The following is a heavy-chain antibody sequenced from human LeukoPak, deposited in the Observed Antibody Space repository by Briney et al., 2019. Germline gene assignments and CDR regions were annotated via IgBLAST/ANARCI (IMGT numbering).Heavy chain of an antibody. J-gene: IGHJ4*02. CDR1: GGSISSYY. CDR2: IYYSGST. Sequence: SETLSLTCTVSGGSISSYYWSWIRQPPGKGLEWIGYIYYSGSTNYNPSLKSRVTISVDTSKNQFSLKLSSVTAADTAVYYCARDYRLLRSPYYFDYWGQGTLVTVSS. V-gene: IGHV4-59*01. CDR3: ARDYRLLRSPYYFDY. D-gene: IGHD2-21*01.